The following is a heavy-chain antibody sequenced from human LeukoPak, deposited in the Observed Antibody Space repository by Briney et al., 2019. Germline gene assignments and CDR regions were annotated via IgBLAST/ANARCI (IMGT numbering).Heavy chain of an antibody. Sequence: SETLSLTCTVSGYSISSGYYWGWIRQPPGKGLEWIGSIYHSGSTYYNPSLKSRVTISVDTSKNQFSLKLSSVTAADTAVYYCARDKDDSSGYYYWFDPWGQGTLVTVSS. CDR1: GYSISSGYY. CDR3: ARDKDDSSGYYYWFDP. CDR2: IYHSGST. V-gene: IGHV4-38-2*02. J-gene: IGHJ5*02. D-gene: IGHD3-22*01.